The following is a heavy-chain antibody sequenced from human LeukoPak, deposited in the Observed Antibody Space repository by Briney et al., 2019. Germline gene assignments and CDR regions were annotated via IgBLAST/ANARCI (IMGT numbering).Heavy chain of an antibody. Sequence: GGSLRLSCAASGFTFSSYGMHWVRQAPGKGLEWVAVIWYDGSNKYYADSVKGRFTISRDNSKNTLYLQMNSLRAEDTAVYYCASAVYYDSSGPPDYWGQGTLVTVSS. CDR3: ASAVYYDSSGPPDY. V-gene: IGHV3-33*01. D-gene: IGHD3-22*01. CDR1: GFTFSSYG. J-gene: IGHJ4*02. CDR2: IWYDGSNK.